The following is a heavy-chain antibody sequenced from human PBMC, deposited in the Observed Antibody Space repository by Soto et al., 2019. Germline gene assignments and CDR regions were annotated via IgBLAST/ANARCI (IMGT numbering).Heavy chain of an antibody. J-gene: IGHJ4*02. Sequence: SETLSLTCTVSGGSISSYCWSWIRQPPGKGLEWIGYIYYSGSTNYNPSLKSRVTISVDTSKNQFSLKLSSVTAADTAVYYCARTGYYDSSGYFDYWGQGTLVTVSS. CDR1: GGSISSYC. V-gene: IGHV4-59*01. D-gene: IGHD3-22*01. CDR2: IYYSGST. CDR3: ARTGYYDSSGYFDY.